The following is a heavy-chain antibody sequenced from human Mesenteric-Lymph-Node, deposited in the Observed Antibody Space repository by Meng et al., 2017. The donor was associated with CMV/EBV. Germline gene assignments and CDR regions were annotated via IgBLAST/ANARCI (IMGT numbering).Heavy chain of an antibody. CDR2: IYYSGST. D-gene: IGHD3-16*02. J-gene: IGHJ5*02. CDR1: GGSVSSSSYY. CDR3: ARVGVMITFGGVIANNWFDP. V-gene: IGHV4-39*07. Sequence: GSLRLSCTVSGGSVSSSSYYWGWIRQPPGKGLEWIGSIYYSGSTYYNPSLKSRVTISVDTSKNQFSLKLSSVTAADTAVYYCARVGVMITFGGVIANNWFDPWGQGTLVTVSS.